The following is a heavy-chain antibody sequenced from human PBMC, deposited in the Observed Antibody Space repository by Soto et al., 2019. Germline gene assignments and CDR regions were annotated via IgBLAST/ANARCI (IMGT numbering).Heavy chain of an antibody. Sequence: GGSLRLSCAASGFTFSNAWMSWVRQAPGKGLEWVGRIKSKTDGGTTDYAAPVKGRFTISRDDSKNTLYLQMNSLKTEDTAVYYCTTGGDPIVVVPAAIHYYYYYYMDVWGKGTTVTVSS. V-gene: IGHV3-15*01. J-gene: IGHJ6*03. CDR1: GFTFSNAW. D-gene: IGHD2-2*01. CDR3: TTGGDPIVVVPAAIHYYYYYYMDV. CDR2: IKSKTDGGTT.